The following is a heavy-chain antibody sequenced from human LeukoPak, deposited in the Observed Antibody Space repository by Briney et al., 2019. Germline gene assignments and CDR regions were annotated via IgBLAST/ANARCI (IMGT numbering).Heavy chain of an antibody. CDR1: GFTLSSYN. V-gene: IGHV3-48*01. Sequence: PGGSLRLSCAVSGFTLSSYNMNWVRQAPGKGLEWVSYIRNSGNTIYYADSVKGRFTISRDPAKNSLYLQMNSLRAEDTAVYYCARGLEYGDYESYYYYMDVWGKGTTVTVSS. D-gene: IGHD4-17*01. CDR3: ARGLEYGDYESYYYYMDV. J-gene: IGHJ6*03. CDR2: IRNSGNTI.